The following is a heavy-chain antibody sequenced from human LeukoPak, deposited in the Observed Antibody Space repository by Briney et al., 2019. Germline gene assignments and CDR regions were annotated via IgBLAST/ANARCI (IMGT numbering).Heavy chain of an antibody. Sequence: ASVKVSCKASGYTFTSYGISWVRQAPGQGLEWMGWINPNSGGTNYAQKFQGRVTMTRDTSIGTAYMELSRLRSDDTAVYYCARSGGWSFDYWGQGTLVTVSS. CDR3: ARSGGWSFDY. CDR1: GYTFTSYG. D-gene: IGHD6-19*01. CDR2: INPNSGGT. J-gene: IGHJ4*02. V-gene: IGHV1-2*02.